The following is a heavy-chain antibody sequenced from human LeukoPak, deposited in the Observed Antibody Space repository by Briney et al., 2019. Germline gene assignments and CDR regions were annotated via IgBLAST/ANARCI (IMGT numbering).Heavy chain of an antibody. CDR2: ISGTGSST. CDR1: GFTFSSYA. Sequence: GGSLRLSCSASGFTFSSYAMHWVRQAPGKGLEYVSAISGTGSSTYYAVSVKGIFSICRDNSKNTLYLQMSRLRAADTAVYYCVKLVGYYYDSSGYLHDAFDIWGQGTMVTVSS. D-gene: IGHD3-22*01. J-gene: IGHJ3*02. CDR3: VKLVGYYYDSSGYLHDAFDI. V-gene: IGHV3-64D*09.